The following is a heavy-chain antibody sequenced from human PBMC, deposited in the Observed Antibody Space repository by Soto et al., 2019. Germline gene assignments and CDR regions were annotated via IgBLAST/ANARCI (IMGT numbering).Heavy chain of an antibody. D-gene: IGHD6-19*01. Sequence: EVQLVESGGGLVQPGRSLRLSCAASGFTFEDYAMYWVRQAPGKGLEWVSLISWNSDSRGYADSVKGRFTISRDNAKNSLYLQMNSLRAEDTALYYCAKEMNRSGWYNPSLDYWGQGTLVTVSS. J-gene: IGHJ4*02. V-gene: IGHV3-9*01. CDR3: AKEMNRSGWYNPSLDY. CDR1: GFTFEDYA. CDR2: ISWNSDSR.